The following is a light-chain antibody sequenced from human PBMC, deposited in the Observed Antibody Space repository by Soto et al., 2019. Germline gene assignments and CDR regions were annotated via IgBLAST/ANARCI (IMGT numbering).Light chain of an antibody. CDR2: EVS. J-gene: IGLJ1*01. CDR1: SSDVGSYNL. V-gene: IGLV2-23*02. CDR3: CSYAGSSTFFYV. Sequence: QSVLTQPASVSGSPGQSLTISCPGTSSDVGSYNLVSWYQQHPGKAPKLMIYEVSKRPSGVSNRFSGSKSGNTASLPIPGLQAEDDADYYCCSYAGSSTFFYVFGTGTKVTVL.